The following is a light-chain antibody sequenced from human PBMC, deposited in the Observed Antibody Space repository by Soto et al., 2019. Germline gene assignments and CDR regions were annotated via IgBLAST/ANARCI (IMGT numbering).Light chain of an antibody. CDR1: QTITSNY. CDR3: QQYDSSLWT. J-gene: IGKJ1*01. CDR2: AAS. Sequence: EIVLTQSPGTLSLSPGERATLSCMASQTITSNYLAWYQQKPGQAPRLLIYAASNRATGIPDRFSGSGSGTKFTLTISGLEPEDFAVYYWQQYDSSLWTFGQGTKVEIK. V-gene: IGKV3-20*01.